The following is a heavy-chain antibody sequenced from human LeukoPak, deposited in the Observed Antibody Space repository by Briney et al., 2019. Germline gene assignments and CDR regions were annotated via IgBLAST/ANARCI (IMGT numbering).Heavy chain of an antibody. CDR2: IYYSGST. V-gene: IGHV4-59*01. CDR3: ARSPRIGYSSGWYDY. CDR1: GGSISSYY. J-gene: IGHJ4*02. D-gene: IGHD6-19*01. Sequence: SSETLSLTCTVSGGSISSYYWSWIRQPPGKGLEWIGYIYYSGSTNYNPSLKSRVTISVDTSKNQFSLKLSSVTAADTAVYYCARSPRIGYSSGWYDYWGQGTLVTVSS.